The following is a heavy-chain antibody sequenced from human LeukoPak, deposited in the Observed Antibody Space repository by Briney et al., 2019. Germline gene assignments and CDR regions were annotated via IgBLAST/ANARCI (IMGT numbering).Heavy chain of an antibody. D-gene: IGHD6-13*01. V-gene: IGHV4-34*01. CDR2: INHSGST. J-gene: IGHJ4*02. CDR1: GGSFSGYY. CDR3: ARGANGPDSCSYLDY. Sequence: SETLSLTCAVYGGSFSGYYWSWIHQPPGKGLEWIGEINHSGSTNYNPSLKSRVTISVDTSKNQFSLKLSSVTAADTAVYYCARGANGPDSCSYLDYWGQGTLVTVSS.